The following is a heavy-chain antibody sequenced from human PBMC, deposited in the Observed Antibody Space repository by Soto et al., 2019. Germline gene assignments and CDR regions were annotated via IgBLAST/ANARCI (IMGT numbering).Heavy chain of an antibody. V-gene: IGHV1-69*01. CDR1: GGTFINHA. J-gene: IGHJ6*02. D-gene: IGHD2-21*02. CDR2: IIPMFGTA. Sequence: QVQLVQSGAEVKKPGSSVKISCKASGGTFINHAFGWVRQAPGQGLEWMGGIIPMFGTADYSQKFQGRVTITADESTTTAHMELSSLRSDDSAVYYCARDDATYCGGDCYRYFFYGLDVWGQGTTVTVSS. CDR3: ARDDATYCGGDCYRYFFYGLDV.